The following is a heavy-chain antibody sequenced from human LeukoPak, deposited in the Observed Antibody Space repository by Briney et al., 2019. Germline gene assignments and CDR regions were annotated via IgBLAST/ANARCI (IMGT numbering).Heavy chain of an antibody. CDR1: GFTFSSYA. CDR3: ATYVRGDFDY. Sequence: PGGSLRLSCATSGFTFSSYAMSWVRQAPGKGLEWVSTVSGGGGSTWYADSVKGRFTISRDNSKNTLYLQMNSLRAEDTAVYYCATYVRGDFDYWGQGTLVTVSS. V-gene: IGHV3-23*01. D-gene: IGHD3-10*02. CDR2: VSGGGGST. J-gene: IGHJ4*02.